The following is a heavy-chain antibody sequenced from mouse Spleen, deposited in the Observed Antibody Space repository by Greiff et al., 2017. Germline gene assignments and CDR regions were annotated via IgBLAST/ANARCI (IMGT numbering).Heavy chain of an antibody. J-gene: IGHJ4*01. Sequence: QVQLQQPGAELVRPGTSVKLSCKASGYTFTSYWMHWVKQRPGQGLEWIGVIDPSDSYTNYNQKFKGKATLTVDTSSSTAYMQLSSLTSEDSAVYYCARSDRYGPYYAMDYWGQGTSVTVSS. CDR2: IDPSDSYT. D-gene: IGHD2-14*01. CDR3: ARSDRYGPYYAMDY. V-gene: IGHV1-59*01. CDR1: GYTFTSYW.